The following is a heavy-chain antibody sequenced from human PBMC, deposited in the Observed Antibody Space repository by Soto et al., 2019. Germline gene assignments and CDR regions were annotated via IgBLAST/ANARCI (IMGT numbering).Heavy chain of an antibody. CDR1: GGSISTSDYT. CDR3: VRERTIFGVAPGGGVDV. V-gene: IGHV4-30-2*01. CDR2: VYHSGAT. Sequence: SQTLSLTCAVSGGSISTSDYTWSWIRQPPGRGLEWIGSVYHSGATHYMPSLKNRLTMSLDKSKNQFSLDLTSVTAADTAVYCVRERTIFGVAPGGGVDVWGQGTTVTVSS. J-gene: IGHJ6*02. D-gene: IGHD3-3*01.